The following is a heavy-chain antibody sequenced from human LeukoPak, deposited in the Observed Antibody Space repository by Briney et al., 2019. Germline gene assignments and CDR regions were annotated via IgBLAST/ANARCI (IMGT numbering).Heavy chain of an antibody. J-gene: IGHJ4*02. CDR3: AKDYSKGKFGELLTPRFHGY. CDR1: GFTFSSYA. CDR2: ISGSGGST. D-gene: IGHD3-10*01. Sequence: QPGGSLRLSCAASGFTFSSYAMSWVRQAPGKGLEWVSAISGSGGSTYYADSVKGRFTISRDNSKNTLYLQMNSLRAEDTAVYYCAKDYSKGKFGELLTPRFHGYWGQGTLVTVSS. V-gene: IGHV3-23*01.